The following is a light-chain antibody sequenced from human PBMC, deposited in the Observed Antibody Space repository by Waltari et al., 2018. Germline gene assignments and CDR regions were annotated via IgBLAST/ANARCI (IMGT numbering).Light chain of an antibody. CDR2: VNRDGSH. J-gene: IGLJ3*02. CDR1: SGHSSNV. V-gene: IGLV4-69*01. Sequence: QLVLTQSPSASASLGASVKLTCPLSSGHSSNVIAWLQQRPEKGPRYLMKVNRDGSHTTGDEIPDRFSGSGVGAERYLTISRLQSEDEADDYWQTGGHGTWVFGGGTKLTVL. CDR3: QTGGHGTWV.